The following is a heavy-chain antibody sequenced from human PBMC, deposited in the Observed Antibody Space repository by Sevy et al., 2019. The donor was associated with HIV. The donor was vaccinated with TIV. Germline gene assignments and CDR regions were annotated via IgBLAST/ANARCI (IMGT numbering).Heavy chain of an antibody. CDR2: ISNSGGTT. D-gene: IGHD6-19*01. V-gene: IGHV3-48*04. CDR1: GFTFSSYA. J-gene: IGHJ4*02. CDR3: ARITGWRFDY. Sequence: GALRLSCAASGFTFSSYAMSWVRQAPGKGLEWVSYISNSGGTTYYADSVKGRFTISRDNAKNSLYLQMNSLRAEDTAVYYCARITGWRFDYWGQGTLVTVSS.